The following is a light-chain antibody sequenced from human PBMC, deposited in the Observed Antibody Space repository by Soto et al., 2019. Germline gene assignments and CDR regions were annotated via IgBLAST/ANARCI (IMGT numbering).Light chain of an antibody. V-gene: IGLV2-23*01. CDR3: CSYAGSSTLV. CDR1: SSDVGTYNL. J-gene: IGLJ3*02. CDR2: EGT. Sequence: QSALTQPASVSGSPGQSITISCTGTSSDVGTYNLVSWYQQHLGKAPKLMIFEGTKRPSGVSNRFSASKSGNTASLTISGLLAEDEADYYCCSYAGSSTLVFGGGTKVTVL.